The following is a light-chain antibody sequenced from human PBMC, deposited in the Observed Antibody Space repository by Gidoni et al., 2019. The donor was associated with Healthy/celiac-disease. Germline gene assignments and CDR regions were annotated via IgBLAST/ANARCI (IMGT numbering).Light chain of an antibody. J-gene: IGKJ4*01. Sequence: AIQLTQSPSSLSASVGDRVPITCRASQGISSALAWYQQKPGKAPKLLSDDASSLESGVPSRFSGSGSGTDFTLTISRLQPEDFATYYCQQFNSYPLTFGGGTKVEIK. CDR3: QQFNSYPLT. V-gene: IGKV1-13*02. CDR2: DAS. CDR1: QGISSA.